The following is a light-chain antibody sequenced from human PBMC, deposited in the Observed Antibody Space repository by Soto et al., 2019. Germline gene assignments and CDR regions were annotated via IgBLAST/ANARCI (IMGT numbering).Light chain of an antibody. Sequence: EIVMTQSPATLSVSPGERATVSCRASQSVSRNLAWYQQKPGQAPRLLIYGASTRATGIPVRFSGGGSGTEFTLTISSLQSEDFAVYYCQHYNNWPPWTFGKGTKVDIK. CDR3: QHYNNWPPWT. CDR2: GAS. V-gene: IGKV3-15*01. J-gene: IGKJ1*01. CDR1: QSVSRN.